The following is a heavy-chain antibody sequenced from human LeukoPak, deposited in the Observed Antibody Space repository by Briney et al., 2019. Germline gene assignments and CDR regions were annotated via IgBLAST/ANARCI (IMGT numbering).Heavy chain of an antibody. D-gene: IGHD3-16*01. CDR1: GFIFSSHG. Sequence: GGTLRLSCAASGFIFSSHGMNWGRQAPGKGGEGGSYISSSGSTIYYADSVKGRFTISRENAKTSLYLQMNSLRAEDTAVYYCARRGDSWGQGALVSVSS. V-gene: IGHV3-48*04. CDR3: ARRGDS. J-gene: IGHJ4*02. CDR2: ISSSGSTI.